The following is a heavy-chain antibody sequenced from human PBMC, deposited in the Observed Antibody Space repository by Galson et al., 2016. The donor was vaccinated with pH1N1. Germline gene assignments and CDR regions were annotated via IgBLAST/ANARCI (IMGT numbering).Heavy chain of an antibody. Sequence: SLRLSCASYAFSVRNNFMTWVRQPPGKALEWVSTIYSDGSTNYGDFVKGRFTVSRDISENTVFLQLNSLRVDDTAVYYCARDKRRYFDSWGQGTLGTVSP. CDR2: IYSDGST. CDR1: AFSVRNNF. V-gene: IGHV3-53*01. J-gene: IGHJ4*02. CDR3: ARDKRRYFDS.